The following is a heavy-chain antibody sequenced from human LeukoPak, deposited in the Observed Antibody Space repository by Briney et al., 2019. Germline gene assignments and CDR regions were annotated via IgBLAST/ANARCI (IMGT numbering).Heavy chain of an antibody. V-gene: IGHV1-18*01. CDR2: ISANNNNT. CDR1: GYSFTTYG. J-gene: IGHJ4*02. Sequence: TSVKVSCKASGYSFTTYGISWVRQAPGQGLEWMGWISANNNNTDNVQKLQGRVTMTTDTSTSTAYMELRSLRSDDTAVYYCARALYHTFDYWGQGTLVTVSS. D-gene: IGHD2-2*01. CDR3: ARALYHTFDY.